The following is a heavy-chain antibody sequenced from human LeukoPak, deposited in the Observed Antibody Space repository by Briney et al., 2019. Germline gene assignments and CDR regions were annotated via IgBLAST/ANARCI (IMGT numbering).Heavy chain of an antibody. Sequence: GGSLRLSCAASGFSFSTYAISWVRQAPGKGLEWVSCISTTSSYIFYADSVRGRFTISRDNAKNSLYLQMDSLRAEDTAVYYCARGPVFRPYYFDYWGQGTLVTVSS. CDR2: ISTTSSYI. V-gene: IGHV3-21*01. CDR1: GFSFSTYA. D-gene: IGHD3-3*01. CDR3: ARGPVFRPYYFDY. J-gene: IGHJ4*02.